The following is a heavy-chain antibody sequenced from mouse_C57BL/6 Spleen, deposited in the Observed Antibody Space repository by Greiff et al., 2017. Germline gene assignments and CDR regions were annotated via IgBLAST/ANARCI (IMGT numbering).Heavy chain of an antibody. CDR1: GFTFSDYG. Sequence: EVKVVESGGGLVKPGGSLKLSCAASGFTFSDYGMHWVRQAPEKGLEWVAYISSGSSTIYYADTVKGRFTISRDNAKNTLFLQMTSLRSEDTAMYYCARAGNYYGSSYPYYFDYWGQGTTLTVSS. V-gene: IGHV5-17*01. CDR3: ARAGNYYGSSYPYYFDY. CDR2: ISSGSSTI. J-gene: IGHJ2*01. D-gene: IGHD1-1*01.